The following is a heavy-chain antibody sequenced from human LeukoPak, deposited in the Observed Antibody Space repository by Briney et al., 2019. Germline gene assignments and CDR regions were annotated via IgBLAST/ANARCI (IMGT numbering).Heavy chain of an antibody. J-gene: IGHJ4*02. CDR3: ARELLGYCSSTSWYAGGDY. Sequence: SGGSLRLSCAASGFTFSSYSMNWVRQAPGKGLEWVSSISSSSSYIYYADSVKGRFTISRDNAKNSLYLQMNSLRAEDTAVYYCARELLGYCSSTSWYAGGDYWGQGTLVTVSS. CDR1: GFTFSSYS. D-gene: IGHD2-2*01. V-gene: IGHV3-21*01. CDR2: ISSSSSYI.